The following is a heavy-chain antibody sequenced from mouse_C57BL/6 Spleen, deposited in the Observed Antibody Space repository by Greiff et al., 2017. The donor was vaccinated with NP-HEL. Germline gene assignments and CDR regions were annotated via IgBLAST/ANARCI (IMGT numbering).Heavy chain of an antibody. V-gene: IGHV3-6*01. D-gene: IGHD1-1*01. J-gene: IGHJ2*01. Sequence: VQLQQSGPGLVKPSQSLSLTCSVTGYSITSGYYWNWIRQFPGNKLEWMGYISYDGSNNYNPSLKNRISITRDTSKNQFFLKLNSVTTEDTATYYCARDSYYYGSSLYFDYWGQSTTLTVSS. CDR1: GYSITSGYY. CDR3: ARDSYYYGSSLYFDY. CDR2: ISYDGSN.